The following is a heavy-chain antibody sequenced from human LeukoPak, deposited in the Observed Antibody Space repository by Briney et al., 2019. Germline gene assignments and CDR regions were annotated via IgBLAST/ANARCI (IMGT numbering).Heavy chain of an antibody. CDR1: GFTFSSYA. D-gene: IGHD6-13*01. CDR3: AKDAGAAAGSSRAFDI. Sequence: GGSLRLSCAASGFTFSSYAMSWVRQAPGKGLEWVSGISWNSGSIGYADSVKGRFTISRDNAKNSLYLQMNSLRAEDMALYYCAKDAGAAAGSSRAFDIWGQGTMITVSS. J-gene: IGHJ3*02. CDR2: ISWNSGSI. V-gene: IGHV3-9*03.